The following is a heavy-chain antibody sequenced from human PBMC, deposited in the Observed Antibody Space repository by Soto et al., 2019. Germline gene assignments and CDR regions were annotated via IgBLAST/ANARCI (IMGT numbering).Heavy chain of an antibody. CDR2: VNGDSGDT. CDR1: GYTFTTYG. V-gene: IGHV1-3*01. Sequence: ASVKVSCKASGYTFTTYGMHWVRQAPGQRLEWMGWVNGDSGDTKYSQRFQGRVTITRDTSASTAYMELISLTFEDTAVYYCARKEELWDVSGYYHYWGQGTLVTVSS. CDR3: ARKEELWDVSGYYHY. D-gene: IGHD3-22*01. J-gene: IGHJ4*02.